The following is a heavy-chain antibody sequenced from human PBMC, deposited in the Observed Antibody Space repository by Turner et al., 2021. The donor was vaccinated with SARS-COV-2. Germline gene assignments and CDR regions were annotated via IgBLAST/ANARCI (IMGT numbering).Heavy chain of an antibody. CDR3: ASEMKGMMRGVIMRYYGMDD. V-gene: IGHV3-33*01. Sequence: QVQLVESGGGLVQPGRALRLPWAASGFTLRCYGMHWVRQGPGTGLEWVGVIWYDGSNKYYADSVKGRFTISRDNSKNTQYLQMHSLRAEDTAVDDYASEMKGMMRGVIMRYYGMDDWGQGTTVTVSS. J-gene: IGHJ6*02. CDR1: GFTLRCYG. CDR2: IWYDGSNK. D-gene: IGHD3-10*01.